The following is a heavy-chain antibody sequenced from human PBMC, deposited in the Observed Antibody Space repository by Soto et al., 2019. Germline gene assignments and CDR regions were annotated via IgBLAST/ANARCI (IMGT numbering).Heavy chain of an antibody. V-gene: IGHV1-3*01. CDR1: GYTFTSYA. Sequence: ASVKVSCKASGYTFTSYAMHWVRQAPGQRLDWMGWINAGNGNTKYSQKFQGRVTITRDTSASTAYMELSSLRSEDTAVYYCARVSSGSYLPTFDYWGQGTLVTVSS. CDR2: INAGNGNT. D-gene: IGHD3-10*01. J-gene: IGHJ4*02. CDR3: ARVSSGSYLPTFDY.